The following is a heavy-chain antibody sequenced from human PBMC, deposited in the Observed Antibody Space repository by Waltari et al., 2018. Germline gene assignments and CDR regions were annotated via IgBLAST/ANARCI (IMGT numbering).Heavy chain of an antibody. Sequence: EVQLVESGGALIQPGGSLRLSCAASGFTVSNYYMGWVRQAPGKGLGWVSVMCGDGDTFYGESMKGRFTIFRDDSVNTLWLQMNSLTVEDTAIYYCARGRAVRSGPFDSWGQGTLVTVSS. V-gene: IGHV3-53*01. CDR1: GFTVSNYY. CDR2: MCGDGDT. D-gene: IGHD1-26*01. CDR3: ARGRAVRSGPFDS. J-gene: IGHJ5*01.